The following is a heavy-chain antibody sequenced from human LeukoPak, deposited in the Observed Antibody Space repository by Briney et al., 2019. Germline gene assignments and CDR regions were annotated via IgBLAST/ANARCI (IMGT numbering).Heavy chain of an antibody. Sequence: SETLSLTCTVSGGSISSYYWSWIRQPPGKGLEWIGYIYYSGSTNYNPSLKSRVTISVDTSKNQFSLKLSSVTAADTAVYYCARGMYSSGCYNFDYWGQGALVTVSS. CDR1: GGSISSYY. CDR2: IYYSGST. D-gene: IGHD6-19*01. V-gene: IGHV4-59*01. J-gene: IGHJ4*02. CDR3: ARGMYSSGCYNFDY.